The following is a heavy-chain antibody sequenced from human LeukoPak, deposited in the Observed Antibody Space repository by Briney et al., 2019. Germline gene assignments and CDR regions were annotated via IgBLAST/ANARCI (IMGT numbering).Heavy chain of an antibody. CDR3: ARDIGWFGEFAAPLDY. J-gene: IGHJ4*02. V-gene: IGHV1-18*01. CDR2: ISAYNGNT. Sequence: GASVKVSCKASGYTFTSYGISWVRQAPGQGLKGMGWISAYNGNTNYAQKLQGRVTMTTDTSTSTAYMELRSLRSDDTAVYYCARDIGWFGEFAAPLDYWGQGTLVTVSS. CDR1: GYTFTSYG. D-gene: IGHD3-10*01.